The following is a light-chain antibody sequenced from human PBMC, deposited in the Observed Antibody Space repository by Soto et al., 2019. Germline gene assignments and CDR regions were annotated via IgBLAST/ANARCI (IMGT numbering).Light chain of an antibody. J-gene: IGKJ1*01. CDR1: QSVSSSY. CDR3: QQYGSSLPGT. V-gene: IGKV3-20*01. CDR2: GAS. Sequence: EIVLTQSPGTLSLSPGERATLSCRASQSVSSSYLAWYQQKPGQAPRLLIYGASSRATGIPDRFSGSGSGTDFTLTISRLEPEDFAVYYCQQYGSSLPGTFGQWTKVEIK.